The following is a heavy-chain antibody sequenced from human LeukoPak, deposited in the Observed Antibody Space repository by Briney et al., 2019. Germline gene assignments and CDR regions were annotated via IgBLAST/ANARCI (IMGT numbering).Heavy chain of an antibody. CDR2: ISSSSSYI. Sequence: GGSLRLSCAASGFTFSSYSMNWVRQAPGKGLEWVSSISSSSSYIYYADSVKGRFTISRDNAKNSLYLQMNSLRAEDTAVYYCARGPDEWLDYYFDYWGQGTLVTVSS. V-gene: IGHV3-21*01. D-gene: IGHD6-19*01. CDR1: GFTFSSYS. CDR3: ARGPDEWLDYYFDY. J-gene: IGHJ4*02.